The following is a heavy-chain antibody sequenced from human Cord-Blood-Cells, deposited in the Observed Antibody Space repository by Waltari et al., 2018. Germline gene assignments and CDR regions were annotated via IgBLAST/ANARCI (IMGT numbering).Heavy chain of an antibody. CDR2: IYHSGST. CDR1: GYSLSSGYY. Sequence: QVQLQESGPGLVKPSETLSLTCTVSGYSLSSGYYWGRIRQPPGKGLEWIGSIYHSGSTYYNPSLKSRVTISVDTSKNQFSLKLSSVTAADTAVYYCARVRFRDAFDIWGQGTMVTVSS. V-gene: IGHV4-38-2*02. J-gene: IGHJ3*02. CDR3: ARVRFRDAFDI.